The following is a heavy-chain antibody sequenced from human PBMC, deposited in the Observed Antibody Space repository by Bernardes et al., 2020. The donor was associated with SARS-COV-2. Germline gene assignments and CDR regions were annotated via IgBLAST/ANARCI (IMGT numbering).Heavy chain of an antibody. V-gene: IGHV3-33*01. CDR1: GFTFSNYG. J-gene: IGHJ4*02. D-gene: IGHD3-3*01. CDR3: ARDGSLRFLEWFFDY. CDR2: IWYDGSNK. Sequence: GGSLRLSRAASGFTFSNYGMHWVRQAPGKGLEWVAVIWYDGSNKYYADSVKGRFTISRDNSKNTLYLQMNSLRAEDTAVYYCARDGSLRFLEWFFDYWGQGTLVTVSS.